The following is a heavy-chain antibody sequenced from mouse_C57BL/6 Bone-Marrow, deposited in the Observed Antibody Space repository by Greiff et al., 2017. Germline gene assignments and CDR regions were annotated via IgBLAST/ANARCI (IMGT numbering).Heavy chain of an antibody. CDR2: INPYNGGT. CDR3: ARRTYYGSSLYFDY. CDR1: GYTFTDYY. V-gene: IGHV1-19*01. J-gene: IGHJ2*01. Sequence: VQLKESGPVLVKPGASVKMSCKASGYTFTDYYMNWVKQSHGKSLEWIVVINPYNGGTSYNQKFKGKATLTVDKSSSTAYMELNSLTSEDSAVYYCARRTYYGSSLYFDYWGQGTTLTVAS. D-gene: IGHD1-1*01.